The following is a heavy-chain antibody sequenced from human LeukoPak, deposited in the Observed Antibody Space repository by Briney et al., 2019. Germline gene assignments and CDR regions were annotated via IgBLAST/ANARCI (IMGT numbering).Heavy chain of an antibody. CDR3: AKCNLNNCREGFDI. Sequence: GGSLRLSCAGSGLTFSSHAPSWVRQAPGKGLDWVSSISVDSITYYLDSVKGRFTISRDNSKSTLYLQMHSLRAEDTALYYCAKCNLNNCREGFDIWGQGTMVTVSS. CDR2: ISVDSIT. J-gene: IGHJ3*02. D-gene: IGHD1-1*01. V-gene: IGHV3-23*01. CDR1: GLTFSSHA.